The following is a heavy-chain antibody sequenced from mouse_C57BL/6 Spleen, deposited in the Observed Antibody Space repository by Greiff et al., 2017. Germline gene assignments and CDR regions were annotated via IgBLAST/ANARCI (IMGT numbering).Heavy chain of an antibody. CDR2: IDPSDSYT. Sequence: VQLQQSGAELVMPGASVKLSCKASGYTFTSYWMHWVKQRPGQGLEWIGEIDPSDSYTNYNQKFKGKSTLTVDKSSSTAYMQLSSLTSEDSAVFYCAYSTVVAGDWYFDVWGTGTTVTVSS. CDR1: GYTFTSYW. D-gene: IGHD1-1*01. J-gene: IGHJ1*03. V-gene: IGHV1-69*01. CDR3: AYSTVVAGDWYFDV.